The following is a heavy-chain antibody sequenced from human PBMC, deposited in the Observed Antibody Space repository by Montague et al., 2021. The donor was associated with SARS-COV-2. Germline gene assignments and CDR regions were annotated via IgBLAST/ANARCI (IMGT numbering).Heavy chain of an antibody. D-gene: IGHD3-16*02. CDR2: ISTSAYAT. Sequence: SLRLSCATSGFTFSNYDMNWVRQAPGKGPEWISYISTSAYATSYAGSVKGRFTISRDNGKNSLSLQMNGLRVEDTAVYYCTRDYRSIVGDGLDIWGQGTKVTVSS. V-gene: IGHV3-48*03. J-gene: IGHJ3*02. CDR1: GFTFSNYD. CDR3: TRDYRSIVGDGLDI.